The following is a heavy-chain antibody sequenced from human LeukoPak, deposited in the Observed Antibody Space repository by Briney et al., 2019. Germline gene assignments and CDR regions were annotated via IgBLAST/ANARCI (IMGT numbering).Heavy chain of an antibody. J-gene: IGHJ4*02. CDR2: ISGGGDIS. CDR1: GFTFSSYA. Sequence: HPGGSLRLSCAASGFTFSSYAMSWVRQAPGKGLEWVSAISGGGDISHYADSVRGRFTISRDNSKNTLYLQMNSLRAEDTAVYYCARNFDYWGQGTLVTVSS. V-gene: IGHV3-23*01. CDR3: ARNFDY.